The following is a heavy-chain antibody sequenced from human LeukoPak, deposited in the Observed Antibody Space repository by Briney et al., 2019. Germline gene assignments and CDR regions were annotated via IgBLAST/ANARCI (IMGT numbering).Heavy chain of an antibody. J-gene: IGHJ4*02. CDR3: AREGGPYRPLDY. CDR2: VNLQGST. V-gene: IGHV4-4*02. CDR1: GGSITSTNY. Sequence: SGTLSLTCGVSGGSITSTNYCTWVRPPPGKGLELIGEVNLQGSTNYNPSLMGRVAISVDMSENHTSLQLTSVTAADTAVYYCAREGGPYRPLDYSGQGTLVTVSS.